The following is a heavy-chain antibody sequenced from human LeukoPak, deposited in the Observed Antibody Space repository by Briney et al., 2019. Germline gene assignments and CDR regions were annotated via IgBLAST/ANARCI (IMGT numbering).Heavy chain of an antibody. CDR3: XXXXXXXXXXXX. CDR1: GYTFTSYD. CDR2: MNPNSGNT. Sequence: ASVKVSCRASGYTFTSYDINWVRQATGQGLEWMGWMNPNSGNTGYAQKLQGRVTMTRKTSITTADIELSSRRSEDTAWYYWXXXXXXXXXXXXWGQGTLVTVSS. V-gene: IGHV1-8*01. J-gene: IGHJ4*02.